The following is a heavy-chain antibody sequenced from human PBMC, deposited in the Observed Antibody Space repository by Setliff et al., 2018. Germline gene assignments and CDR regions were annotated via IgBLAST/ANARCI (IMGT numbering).Heavy chain of an antibody. CDR2: VNSDGSST. V-gene: IGHV3-74*01. CDR1: GFTFSSYW. Sequence: SGGSLRLSCAASGFTFSSYWMHWVRQAPGKGLVWVSRVNSDGSSTTYADSVKGRFTMSRDNANNALYLQMNSLTAEDTALYHCVLFGDRDTFDTWGQGTMVTVSS. CDR3: VLFGDRDTFDT. J-gene: IGHJ3*02. D-gene: IGHD3-16*01.